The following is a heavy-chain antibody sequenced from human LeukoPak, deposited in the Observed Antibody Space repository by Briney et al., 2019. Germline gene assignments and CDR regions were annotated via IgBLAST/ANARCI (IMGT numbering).Heavy chain of an antibody. Sequence: PSETLSLTCTVSGGSISSGGYYWSWIRQPPGKGLEWIGYIYHSGSTYYNPSLRSRVTISIDTSKNQFSLKLSSVTAADTAVYYCARDHRGSSSWWGEGDAFDIWGQGTMVTVSS. V-gene: IGHV4-30-2*01. CDR2: IYHSGST. D-gene: IGHD6-13*01. CDR3: ARDHRGSSSWWGEGDAFDI. CDR1: GGSISSGGYY. J-gene: IGHJ3*02.